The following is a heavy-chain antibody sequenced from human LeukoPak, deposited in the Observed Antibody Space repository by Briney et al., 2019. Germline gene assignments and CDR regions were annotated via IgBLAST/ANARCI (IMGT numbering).Heavy chain of an antibody. CDR2: IDWDDDK. D-gene: IGHD6-13*01. V-gene: IGHV2-70*04. CDR1: GFSLSTSGMR. J-gene: IGHJ4*02. Sequence: SGPALVKPTQTLTLTCTFSGFSLSTSGMRVSWIRQPPGKALEWLARIDWDDDKFYSTSLKTRLTTSKDTSKNQVVLTMTNMDPVDTATYYCARIAAGYYFDYWGQGTLVTVSS. CDR3: ARIAAGYYFDY.